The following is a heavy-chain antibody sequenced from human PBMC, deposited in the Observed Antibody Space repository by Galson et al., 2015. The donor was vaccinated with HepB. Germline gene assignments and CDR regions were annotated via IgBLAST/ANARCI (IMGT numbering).Heavy chain of an antibody. CDR3: AKDGYDSSGYYPNFDY. V-gene: IGHV3-9*01. Sequence: SLRLSCAASGFTFDDYAMHWVRQAPGKGLEWVSGISWNSGSIGYADSVKGRFTISRDNAKNSLYLQMNSLRAEDTALYYCAKDGYDSSGYYPNFDYWGQGTLVTVSS. D-gene: IGHD3-22*01. J-gene: IGHJ4*02. CDR1: GFTFDDYA. CDR2: ISWNSGSI.